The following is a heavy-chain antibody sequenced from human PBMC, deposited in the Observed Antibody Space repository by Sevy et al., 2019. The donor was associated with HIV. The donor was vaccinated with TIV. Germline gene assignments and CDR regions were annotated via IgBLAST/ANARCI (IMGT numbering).Heavy chain of an antibody. D-gene: IGHD2-21*01. Sequence: ASVKVSCKTSGYTFTNNDINWLRQAAGQGLEWMGWMTPDSGRAGYAQRFQGRVTFTRDTSRSTAYMELSNLTFDDTAVYYCTRYIGVFRRGCYYNFMDVWGQGTSVTVSS. CDR3: TRYIGVFRRGCYYNFMDV. V-gene: IGHV1-8*03. J-gene: IGHJ6*02. CDR2: MTPDSGRA. CDR1: GYTFTNND.